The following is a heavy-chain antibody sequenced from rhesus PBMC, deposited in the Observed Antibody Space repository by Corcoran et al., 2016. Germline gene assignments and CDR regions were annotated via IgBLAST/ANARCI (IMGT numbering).Heavy chain of an antibody. CDR2: ISNGGGST. Sequence: EVQLVESGGGLVQPGGSLSLPCAASGCSFSSYGSSWVRQAPGKGLEWVSKISNGGGSTYYQDSVKDRFTISRDNSKNTLSLQMNSLRAEDTAVYYCAKERVAHCSDSGCSFDYWGQGVLVTVSS. V-gene: IGHV3S5*01. CDR3: AKERVAHCSDSGCSFDY. J-gene: IGHJ4*01. D-gene: IGHD2-33*01. CDR1: GCSFSSYG.